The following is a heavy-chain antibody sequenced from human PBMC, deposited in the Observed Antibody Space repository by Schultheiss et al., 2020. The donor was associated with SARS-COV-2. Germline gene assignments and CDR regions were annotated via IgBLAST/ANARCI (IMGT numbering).Heavy chain of an antibody. CDR2: ISGYDGNT. D-gene: IGHD6-13*01. V-gene: IGHV1-18*01. Sequence: ASVKVSCKASGGTFSSYAISWVRQAPGQGLEWMGWISGYDGNTNYAQKFQGRVTMTTDKSTSTAYMELSSLRSEDTAVYYCALSILAAAGNDGPCDWGQGTLVTVSS. J-gene: IGHJ4*02. CDR3: ALSILAAAGNDGPCD. CDR1: GGTFSSYA.